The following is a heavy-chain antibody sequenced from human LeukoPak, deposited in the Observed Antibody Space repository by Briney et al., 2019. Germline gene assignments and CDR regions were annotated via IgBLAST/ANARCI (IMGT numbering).Heavy chain of an antibody. CDR2: ISSSSSYI. V-gene: IGHV3-21*01. D-gene: IGHD5-18*01. CDR1: GFAFSSYS. Sequence: GGSLRLSCAASGFAFSSYSMNWVRQAPGKGLEWVSSISSSSSYIYYADSVKGRFTISRDNAKNSLYLQMNSLRAEDTAVYYCARTLCGYSYGYVGYYFDYWGQGTLVTVSS. J-gene: IGHJ4*02. CDR3: ARTLCGYSYGYVGYYFDY.